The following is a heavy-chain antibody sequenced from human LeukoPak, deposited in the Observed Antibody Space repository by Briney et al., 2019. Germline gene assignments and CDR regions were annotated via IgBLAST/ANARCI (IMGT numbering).Heavy chain of an antibody. CDR3: ARAYYDSSGYYSFGDY. Sequence: GASVKVSCKASGGTFSSYAINWVRQAPGQGLEWMGGIIPIFGTVNYAQKFQGRVTITRDTSASTAYMELSSLRSEDTAVYYCARAYYDSSGYYSFGDYWGQGTLVTVSS. J-gene: IGHJ4*02. D-gene: IGHD3-22*01. V-gene: IGHV1-69*05. CDR2: IIPIFGTV. CDR1: GGTFSSYA.